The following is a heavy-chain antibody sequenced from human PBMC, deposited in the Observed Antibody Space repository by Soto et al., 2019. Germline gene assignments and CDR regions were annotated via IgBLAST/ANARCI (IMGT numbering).Heavy chain of an antibody. V-gene: IGHV3-21*06. CDR2: ISSSGSYI. J-gene: IGHJ6*02. Sequence: GGSLRLSCAASGVTFSTYTMNWVRQAPGKGLEWVASISSSGSYIYYADSVRGRFTIFRDNAKNSLYLQMNSLRAEDTAVYYCARSYCSGGSCPYGMDVWGQGTTVTVSS. CDR3: ARSYCSGGSCPYGMDV. CDR1: GVTFSTYT. D-gene: IGHD2-15*01.